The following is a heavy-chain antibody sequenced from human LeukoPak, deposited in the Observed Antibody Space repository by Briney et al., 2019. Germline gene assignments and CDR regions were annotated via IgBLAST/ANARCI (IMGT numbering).Heavy chain of an antibody. D-gene: IGHD4-23*01. J-gene: IGHJ4*02. Sequence: PGGSLRLSCAASGFTFDDYGMSWVRQAPGRGLEWVSGINWNGGSTGYAGSVKGRFTISGDNAKNSLYLQMNSLRAEDTALYYCARADYGGKGPLDYWGQGTLVTVSS. CDR2: INWNGGST. CDR3: ARADYGGKGPLDY. V-gene: IGHV3-20*04. CDR1: GFTFDDYG.